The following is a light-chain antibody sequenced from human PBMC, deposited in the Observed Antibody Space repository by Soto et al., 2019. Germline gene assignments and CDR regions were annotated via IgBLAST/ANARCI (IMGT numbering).Light chain of an antibody. CDR1: RSDVGGYNY. CDR2: DIS. CDR3: CSYTSSSTRV. V-gene: IGLV2-14*01. Sequence: QSALTQPASVSGAPGQSVTISCTGTRSDVGGYNYVPWYQQHPGKAPKLMIYDISNRPSGVSNRFSGSKSGNTASLTISGLQAEDEADYYCCSYTSSSTRVFGTGTKLTGL. J-gene: IGLJ1*01.